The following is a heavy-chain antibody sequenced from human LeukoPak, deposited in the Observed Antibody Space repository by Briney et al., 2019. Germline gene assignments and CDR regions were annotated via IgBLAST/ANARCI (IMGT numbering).Heavy chain of an antibody. J-gene: IGHJ3*02. CDR1: GFTFSSYW. Sequence: GGSLRLSCAASGFTFSSYWMHWVRQAPGKGLVWVSRINSDGSSTSYADSVKGRFTISRDNAKNTLYMQMNSLRAEDTAVYYCAREKDYGDNDAFDIWGQGTTVTVSS. D-gene: IGHD4-17*01. V-gene: IGHV3-74*01. CDR3: AREKDYGDNDAFDI. CDR2: INSDGSST.